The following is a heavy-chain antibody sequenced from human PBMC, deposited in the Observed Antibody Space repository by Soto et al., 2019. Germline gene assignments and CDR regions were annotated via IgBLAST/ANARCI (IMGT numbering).Heavy chain of an antibody. CDR2: IIPIFGTA. J-gene: IGHJ4*02. CDR1: GGTFSSYA. D-gene: IGHD3-22*01. CDR3: ARTSREQYYYDSSGYYALAY. Sequence: SVKVSCKASGGTFSSYAISWVRQAPGQGLEWMGGIIPIFGTANYAQKFQGRVTVTADESTSTAYMELGSLRSEDTAVYYCARTSREQYYYDSSGYYALAYWGQGTLVTVSS. V-gene: IGHV1-69*13.